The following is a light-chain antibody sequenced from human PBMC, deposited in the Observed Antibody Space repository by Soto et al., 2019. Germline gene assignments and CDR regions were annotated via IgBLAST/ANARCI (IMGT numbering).Light chain of an antibody. Sequence: QAVLTQPPSASASLGASVKLTCTLSSGHSRYAIAWHQQQPEKGPRYLMKLNSDGSHNKGDGIPDRFSGSSSGTERYLTISSLQSEDEADYYCQTWGTGIQVFGGGTKLTVL. CDR3: QTWGTGIQV. J-gene: IGLJ2*01. CDR2: LNSDGSH. V-gene: IGLV4-69*02. CDR1: SGHSRYA.